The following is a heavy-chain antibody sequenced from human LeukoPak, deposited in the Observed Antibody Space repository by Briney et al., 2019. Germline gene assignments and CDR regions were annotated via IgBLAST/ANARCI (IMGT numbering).Heavy chain of an antibody. Sequence: PSETLSLTCAVYGGSFSGYYWSWIRQPPGKGLEWIGEINHSGSTNYNPSLKSRVTISVDTSKNQFSLKLSSVTAADTAVFYCAVDSSGAARFDPWGQGTLVTVSS. J-gene: IGHJ5*02. V-gene: IGHV4-34*01. D-gene: IGHD3-22*01. CDR1: GGSFSGYY. CDR3: AVDSSGAARFDP. CDR2: INHSGST.